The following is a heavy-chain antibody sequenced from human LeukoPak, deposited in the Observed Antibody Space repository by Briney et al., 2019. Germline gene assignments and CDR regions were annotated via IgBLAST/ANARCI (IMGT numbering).Heavy chain of an antibody. CDR2: IYHSGST. D-gene: IGHD3-10*01. J-gene: IGHJ5*02. CDR3: ARDQSAITMVRGVIITSHWFDP. Sequence: PSGTLSLTCAVSGGSISSSNWWSWVRQPPGKGLEWIGEIYHSGSTNYNPSLKSRVTISVDKSKNQFSLKLSSVTAADTAVYYCARDQSAITMVRGVIITSHWFDPWGQGTLVTVSS. V-gene: IGHV4-4*02. CDR1: GGSISSSNW.